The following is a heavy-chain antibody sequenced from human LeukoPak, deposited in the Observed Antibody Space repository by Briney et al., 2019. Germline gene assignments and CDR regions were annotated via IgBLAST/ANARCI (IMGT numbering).Heavy chain of an antibody. V-gene: IGHV4-59*12. CDR3: AGNNWFDP. Sequence: PWETLSLTCTVSGCSISSYYWSWIRQPPGKGLEWVGYIYYSGSTNYNPSFKRGVSISVATSKNQSSLMLSPETDTDTAVYYCAGNNWFDPWGQGTLVTVSS. J-gene: IGHJ5*02. CDR2: IYYSGST. CDR1: GCSISSYY.